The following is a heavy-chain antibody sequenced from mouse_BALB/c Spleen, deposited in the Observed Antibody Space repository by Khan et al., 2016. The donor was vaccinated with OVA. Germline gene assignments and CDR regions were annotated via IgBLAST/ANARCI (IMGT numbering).Heavy chain of an antibody. Sequence: EVQLQESGGDLVKPGGSLKLSCAASGFTFSNYGMSWVRQTPDKRLEWVATISSGGDYTYYPDSVKGRFTIFRDNAKNTLYLQMSSLKSEDTAMYYCASHLTGSFAYWGQGTLVTVSA. J-gene: IGHJ3*01. V-gene: IGHV5-6*01. CDR1: GFTFSNYG. CDR3: ASHLTGSFAY. D-gene: IGHD4-1*01. CDR2: ISSGGDYT.